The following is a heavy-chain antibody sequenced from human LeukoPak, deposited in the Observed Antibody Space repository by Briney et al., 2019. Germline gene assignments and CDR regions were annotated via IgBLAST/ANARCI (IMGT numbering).Heavy chain of an antibody. V-gene: IGHV4-4*07. CDR3: ARGGGRLRYFD. D-gene: IGHD3-9*01. J-gene: IGHJ4*02. CDR2: ISTSGST. Sequence: PSETLSLTCTVSGASISNYYWSWIRQPAGKGLEWIGRISTSGSTNYNPSLKSRVTMSVDTSKNQFSLKLSSVTAADTAVYYCARGGGRLRYFDWGQGTLVTVSS. CDR1: GASISNYY.